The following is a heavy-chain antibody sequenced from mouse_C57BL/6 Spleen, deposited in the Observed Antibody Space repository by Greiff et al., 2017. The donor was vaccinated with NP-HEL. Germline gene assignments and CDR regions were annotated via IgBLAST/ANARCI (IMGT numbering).Heavy chain of an antibody. CDR1: GFTFSDYG. CDR3: ATYYSNSWAMDY. Sequence: EVKLQESGGGLVKPGGSLKLSCAASGFTFSDYGMHWVRQAPEKGLEWVAYISSGSSTIYYADTVKGRFTISRDNAKNTLFLQMTSLRSEDTAMYYCATYYSNSWAMDYWGQGTSVTVSS. CDR2: ISSGSSTI. V-gene: IGHV5-17*01. J-gene: IGHJ4*01. D-gene: IGHD2-5*01.